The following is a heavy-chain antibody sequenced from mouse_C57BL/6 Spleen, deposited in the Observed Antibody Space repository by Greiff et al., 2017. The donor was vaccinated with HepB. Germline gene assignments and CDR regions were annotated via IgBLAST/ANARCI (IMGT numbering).Heavy chain of an antibody. Sequence: QVQLQQPGTELVKPGASVKLSCKASGYTFTSYWMHWVKQRPGQGLEWIGNINPSNGGTNYNEKFKSKSTLTVDKSSSTAYMQLSSLTSEDSAVYDCARATYYYGRYWYFDVWGTGTTVTVSS. V-gene: IGHV1-53*01. D-gene: IGHD1-1*01. CDR1: GYTFTSYW. J-gene: IGHJ1*03. CDR3: ARATYYYGRYWYFDV. CDR2: INPSNGGT.